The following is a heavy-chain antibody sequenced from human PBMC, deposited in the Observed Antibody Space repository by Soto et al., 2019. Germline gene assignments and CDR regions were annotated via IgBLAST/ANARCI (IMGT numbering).Heavy chain of an antibody. D-gene: IGHD6-13*01. CDR3: ARHGRIAAAGIDD. J-gene: IGHJ4*02. Sequence: SETLSLTCTVSGGSISSYYWSWIRQPPGKGLEWIGYIYYSGSTNYNPSLKSRVTISVDTSKNQFSLKLSSVTAADTAVYYCARHGRIAAAGIDDWGQGTLVTVSS. V-gene: IGHV4-59*08. CDR2: IYYSGST. CDR1: GGSISSYY.